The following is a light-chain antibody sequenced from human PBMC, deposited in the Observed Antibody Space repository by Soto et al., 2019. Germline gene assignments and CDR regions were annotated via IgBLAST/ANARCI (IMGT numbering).Light chain of an antibody. CDR1: SSDVGNYNY. CDR3: SSYAGSKTL. J-gene: IGLJ3*02. V-gene: IGLV2-8*01. CDR2: EVT. Sequence: QSALTQPPSASGSPGQSVTISCTGTSSDVGNYNYVSWYQQHPGKAPKLMISEVTKRPSGVPDRFSDSKSGNTASLTVSGLQAEDEADYFCSSYAGSKTLFGGGTKLTVL.